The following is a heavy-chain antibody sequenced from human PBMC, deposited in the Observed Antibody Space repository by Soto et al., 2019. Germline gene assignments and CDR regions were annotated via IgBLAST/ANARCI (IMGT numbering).Heavy chain of an antibody. CDR2: IWYDGSNK. CDR3: ARERAPSFRIQLWLRTFDY. Sequence: PGGSLRLSCAASGFTFSSYGMHWVRQAPGKGLEWVAVIWYDGSNKYYADSVKGRFTISRDNSKNTLYLQMNSLRAEDTAVYYCARERAPSFRIQLWLRTFDYWGQGTLVTVSS. V-gene: IGHV3-33*01. D-gene: IGHD5-18*01. J-gene: IGHJ4*02. CDR1: GFTFSSYG.